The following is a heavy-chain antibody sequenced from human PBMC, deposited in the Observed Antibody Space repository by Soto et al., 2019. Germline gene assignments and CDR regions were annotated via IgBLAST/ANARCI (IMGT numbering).Heavy chain of an antibody. CDR3: AKEADISGYHPDY. J-gene: IGHJ4*02. CDR2: ISGSGGST. V-gene: IGHV3-23*01. Sequence: PGGSLRLSCAASGFTFSSYAMSWVRQAPGKGLEWVSVISGSGGSTHYADSVKGRSTISRDNSKNTLYPQVNSLRAEDTAVYYCAKEADISGYHPDYWGQGTQVTVSS. CDR1: GFTFSSYA. D-gene: IGHD3-22*01.